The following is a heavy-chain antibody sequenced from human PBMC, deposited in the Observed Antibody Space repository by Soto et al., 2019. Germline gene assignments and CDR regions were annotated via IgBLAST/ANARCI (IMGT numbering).Heavy chain of an antibody. Sequence: SGPTLVNPTQTLTLTCTFSGFSLTTSGVGVGWIRQPPGRALEWLALIYWNDDKRYSPSLKGRLTITKDTSKNQVVLAMTNMDPVDTATYYCAHHTITPVTNWFDPWGLGTLATVSS. CDR1: GFSLTTSGVG. V-gene: IGHV2-5*01. D-gene: IGHD1-20*01. CDR3: AHHTITPVTNWFDP. J-gene: IGHJ5*02. CDR2: IYWNDDK.